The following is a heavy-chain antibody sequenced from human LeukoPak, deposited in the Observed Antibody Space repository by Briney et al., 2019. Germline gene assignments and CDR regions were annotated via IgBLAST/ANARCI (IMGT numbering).Heavy chain of an antibody. CDR2: ISGSGGST. D-gene: IGHD3-10*01. CDR1: GFTFSSYA. J-gene: IGHJ4*02. Sequence: GGSLRLSCAASGFTFSSYAMSWVRQAPGKGLEWVSAISGSGGSTYYADSVKGRFTISRDNSKNTLYLQMNSLRAEDTAVYYCARDRGYMDSRLGFDYWGQGTLVTVSS. CDR3: ARDRGYMDSRLGFDY. V-gene: IGHV3-23*01.